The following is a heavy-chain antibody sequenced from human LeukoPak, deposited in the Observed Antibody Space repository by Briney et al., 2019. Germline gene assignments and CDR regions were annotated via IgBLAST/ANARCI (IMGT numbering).Heavy chain of an antibody. CDR1: GFTFSSYA. D-gene: IGHD3-10*01. CDR2: ISSNGGST. Sequence: PGGSLRLSCAASGFTFSSYAVHWVRQAPGKGLEYVSAISSNGGSTYYANYVKGRFTISRDNSKNTLYLQMGSLRAEDMAVYYCARINITMVRGAPGGGFYYYYYGMDVWGQGTTVTVSS. J-gene: IGHJ6*02. CDR3: ARINITMVRGAPGGGFYYYYYGMDV. V-gene: IGHV3-64*01.